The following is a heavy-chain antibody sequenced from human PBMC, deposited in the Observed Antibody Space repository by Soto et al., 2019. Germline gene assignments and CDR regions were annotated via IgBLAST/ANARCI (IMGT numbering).Heavy chain of an antibody. D-gene: IGHD3-22*01. CDR3: ARPRFNYYDNSVYYYFDR. J-gene: IGHJ4*02. Sequence: QVQLVQSAAEVKKPGASVKVSCKASGYTFTSYGISWVRQAPGQGPEWMGWISGHNGNTNHPQSLQGRVTMTTDTSRNTGYMELRSLRSDDTAVYYCARPRFNYYDNSVYYYFDRWGQGTLVTVSS. CDR2: ISGHNGNT. CDR1: GYTFTSYG. V-gene: IGHV1-18*01.